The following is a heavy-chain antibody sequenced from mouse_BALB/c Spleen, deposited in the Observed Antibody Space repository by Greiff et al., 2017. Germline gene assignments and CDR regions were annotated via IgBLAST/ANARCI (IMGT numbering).Heavy chain of an antibody. D-gene: IGHD1-1*01. V-gene: IGHV14-4*02. CDR2: IDPENGDT. J-gene: IGHJ2*01. Sequence: VQLKESGAELVRSGASVKLSCTASGFNIKDYYMHWVKQRPEQGLEWIGWIDPENGDTEYAPKFQGKATMTADTSSNTAYLQLSSLTSEDTAVYYCNACYGSSPFDYWGQGTTLTVSS. CDR3: NACYGSSPFDY. CDR1: GFNIKDYY.